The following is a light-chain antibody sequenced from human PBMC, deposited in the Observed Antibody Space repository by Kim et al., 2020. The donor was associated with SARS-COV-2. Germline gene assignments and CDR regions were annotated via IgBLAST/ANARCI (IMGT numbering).Light chain of an antibody. V-gene: IGKV1-39*01. CDR1: QNITTD. CDR3: QHNYNPLLT. CDR2: GAS. Sequence: GDRVTTTCRESQNITTDVSWYQQKAGKAPKVLISGASSLQSGVPSRFSGSGSATGFTLTISSLQPGDFATYYCQHNYNPLLTFGPGTKVDIK. J-gene: IGKJ3*01.